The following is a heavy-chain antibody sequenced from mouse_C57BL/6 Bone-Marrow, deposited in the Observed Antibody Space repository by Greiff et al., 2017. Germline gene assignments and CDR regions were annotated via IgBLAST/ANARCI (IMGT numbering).Heavy chain of an antibody. D-gene: IGHD1-1*01. Sequence: EVQLQQSGPELVKPGDSVKISCKASGYPFTGYFMNWVMQSHGKSLEWIGRINPYNGDTFYNQKFKGKATLTVDKSSSTAHMELRSLTSEDSAVYYCARGVYYGSSCHYYAMDYWGQGTSVTVSS. CDR1: GYPFTGYF. J-gene: IGHJ4*01. CDR2: INPYNGDT. V-gene: IGHV1-20*01. CDR3: ARGVYYGSSCHYYAMDY.